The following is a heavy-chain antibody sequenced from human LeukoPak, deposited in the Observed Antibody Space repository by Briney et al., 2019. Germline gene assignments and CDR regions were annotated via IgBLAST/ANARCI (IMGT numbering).Heavy chain of an antibody. CDR2: ISGSGGST. CDR1: GFTFSSYA. D-gene: IGHD3-3*01. J-gene: IGHJ6*03. CDR3: ARLSKEYYDFWSGYSDPYYYMDV. V-gene: IGHV3-23*01. Sequence: GGSLRLSCAASGFTFSSYAMSWVRQAPGKGLEWVSAISGSGGSTHYADSVKGRFTISRDNSKNTLYLQMNSLRAEDTAVYYCARLSKEYYDFWSGYSDPYYYMDVWGKGTTVTVSS.